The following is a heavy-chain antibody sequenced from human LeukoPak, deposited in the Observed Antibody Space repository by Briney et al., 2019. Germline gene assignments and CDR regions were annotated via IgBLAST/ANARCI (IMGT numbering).Heavy chain of an antibody. CDR1: GFTFSSYE. Sequence: GGSLRLSCAASGFTFSSYEMNWVRQAPGKGLEWVSAISGSGGGTYYADSVKGRFTISRDNSKNTLYLQMNSLRAEDTAVYYCAKAGRRSRTFDYWGQGTLVTVSS. D-gene: IGHD1-1*01. CDR3: AKAGRRSRTFDY. V-gene: IGHV3-23*01. CDR2: ISGSGGGT. J-gene: IGHJ4*02.